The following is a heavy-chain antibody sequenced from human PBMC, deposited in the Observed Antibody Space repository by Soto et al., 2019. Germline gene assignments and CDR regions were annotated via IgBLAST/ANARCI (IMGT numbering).Heavy chain of an antibody. V-gene: IGHV3-30-3*02. CDR3: SRFVGYGGSEYYFDN. J-gene: IGHJ4*02. Sequence: QVQPVESGGGVVQPGRSLRLSCVVSGFTFRSYAMHWVRQAPGKGLEWVAVISNDGNNNYHADSVKGRFTISRDNSKNTLYLPMDSLRAEDTALYYCSRFVGYGGSEYYFDNWGQGIQVIVST. CDR1: GFTFRSYA. CDR2: ISNDGNNN. D-gene: IGHD5-12*01.